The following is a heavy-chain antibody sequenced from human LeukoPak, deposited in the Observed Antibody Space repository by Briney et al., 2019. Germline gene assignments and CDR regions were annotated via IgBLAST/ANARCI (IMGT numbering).Heavy chain of an antibody. V-gene: IGHV4-38-2*02. Sequence: SETLSLTCTVSGYSISSGYYWGWIRQPPGKGLEWIGSIYHSESADYNPSLKSRVTISVDTSKNQFSLKLSSVTAADTAVYYCARARSSGWYARGYYYYGMDVWGQGTTVTVSS. CDR3: ARARSSGWYARGYYYYGMDV. CDR2: IYHSESA. CDR1: GYSISSGYY. J-gene: IGHJ6*02. D-gene: IGHD6-19*01.